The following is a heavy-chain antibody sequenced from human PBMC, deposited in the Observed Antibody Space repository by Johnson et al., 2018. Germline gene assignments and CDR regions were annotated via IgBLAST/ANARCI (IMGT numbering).Heavy chain of an antibody. D-gene: IGHD3-3*01. CDR3: SREIYDFWGGTYYHYMDV. Sequence: VQLVESGGGLVKPGGSLRLSCVVSGFTFNDCSMNWVRQTPGKGLAWVSSISQSGSAIFSAYSVKGRFTISRDNAKNSLYLQMNSLRAEGTAVYYCSREIYDFWGGTYYHYMDVWGKGTTVTVSS. CDR2: ISQSGSAI. J-gene: IGHJ6*03. V-gene: IGHV3-21*01. CDR1: GFTFNDCS.